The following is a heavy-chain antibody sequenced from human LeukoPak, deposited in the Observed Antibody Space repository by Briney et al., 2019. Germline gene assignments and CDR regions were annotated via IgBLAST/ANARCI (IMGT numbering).Heavy chain of an antibody. CDR3: ASPNPMVRGVIYGFDI. CDR1: GFTFDDYA. D-gene: IGHD3-10*01. V-gene: IGHV3-43D*03. J-gene: IGHJ3*02. Sequence: GGSLRLSCAASGFTFDDYAMHWVRQAPGKGLEWVSLISWDGGSTYYADSVKGRFTLSRDNSKNTLYLQMNSLRAEDTAVYYCASPNPMVRGVIYGFDIWGQGTMVTVSS. CDR2: ISWDGGST.